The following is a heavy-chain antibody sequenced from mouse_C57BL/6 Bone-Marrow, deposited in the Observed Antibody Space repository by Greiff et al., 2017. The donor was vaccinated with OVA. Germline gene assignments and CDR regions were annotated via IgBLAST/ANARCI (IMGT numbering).Heavy chain of an antibody. CDR2: IYPGDGNT. Sequence: VQLVESGPELVKPGASVKISCKASGYAFSSSWMNWVKQRPGKGLEWIGRIYPGDGNTNYNGKFKGKATLTADKSSSTAYMQLSSLTSEDSAVYFCARRYYYGSYYFDYWGQGTTLTVSS. CDR1: GYAFSSSW. D-gene: IGHD1-2*01. J-gene: IGHJ2*01. V-gene: IGHV1-82*01. CDR3: ARRYYYGSYYFDY.